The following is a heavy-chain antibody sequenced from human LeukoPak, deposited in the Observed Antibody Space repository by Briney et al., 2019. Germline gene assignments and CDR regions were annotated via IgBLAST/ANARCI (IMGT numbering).Heavy chain of an antibody. CDR2: ISYDGGKK. CDR1: GFTFSSHD. V-gene: IGHV3-30*18. D-gene: IGHD3-10*01. J-gene: IGHJ4*02. Sequence: GGSLRLSCAASGFTFSSHDMHWVRQAPGKGLEWVAIISYDGGKKDYADSVKGRFTISRDNSKNTLYLQMNSLRAEDTAVYYCAKVGYGSGFYWGQGTLVTVSS. CDR3: AKVGYGSGFY.